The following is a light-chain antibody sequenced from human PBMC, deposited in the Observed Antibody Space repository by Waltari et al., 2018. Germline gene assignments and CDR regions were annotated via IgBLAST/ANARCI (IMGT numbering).Light chain of an antibody. CDR3: QQYSIRPWT. V-gene: IGKV1-39*01. Sequence: DIHMTQSPSSLSASVGDRVTITCRASQTINKYLNWYQQKPGKAPKVLISVVSYLHTGVPSRFSGSGSGTDFTLTISSLQAEDVAVYYCQQYSIRPWTFGQGTEVEI. J-gene: IGKJ1*01. CDR1: QTINKY. CDR2: VVS.